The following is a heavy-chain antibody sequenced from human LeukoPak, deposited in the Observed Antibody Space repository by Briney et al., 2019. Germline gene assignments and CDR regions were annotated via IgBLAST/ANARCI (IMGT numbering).Heavy chain of an antibody. D-gene: IGHD1-14*01. CDR3: ARVHRQHYGMDV. Sequence: GGSLRLSCAASGFTVSSNYMSWVRQAPGKGLEWVSVIYSGGSTYYADSVKGRVTISRYNSKNTLYLQMNSLRAEDTAVYYCARVHRQHYGMDVWGQGTTVTVSS. CDR1: GFTVSSNY. J-gene: IGHJ6*02. V-gene: IGHV3-53*01. CDR2: IYSGGST.